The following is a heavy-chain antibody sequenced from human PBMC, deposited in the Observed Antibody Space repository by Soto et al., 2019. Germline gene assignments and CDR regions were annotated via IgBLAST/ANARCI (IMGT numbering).Heavy chain of an antibody. CDR1: GYTFTSYY. CDR3: ARDPHSSGYYYYFDY. CDR2: INPSGGST. D-gene: IGHD3-22*01. J-gene: IGHJ4*02. V-gene: IGHV1-46*01. Sequence: ASVKVSCKASGYTFTSYYMHWVRQAPGQGLEWMGIINPSGGSTSYAQKFQGRVTMTRDTSTSTVYMELSSLRSEDTAVYYCARDPHSSGYYYYFDYWGQGTLVTVSS.